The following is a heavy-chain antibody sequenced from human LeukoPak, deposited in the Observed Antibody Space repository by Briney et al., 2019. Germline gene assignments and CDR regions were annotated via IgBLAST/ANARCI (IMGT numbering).Heavy chain of an antibody. CDR1: GGTFSSYA. CDR3: ASDTGGYGDILFDY. V-gene: IGHV1-69*05. CDR2: IIPIFGTA. D-gene: IGHD4-17*01. Sequence: SVKVSCKXSGGTFSSYAISWVRQAPGQGLEWMGRIIPIFGTANYAQKFQGRVTITTDESTSTAYMELSSLRSEDTAVYYCASDTGGYGDILFDYWGQGTLVTVSS. J-gene: IGHJ4*02.